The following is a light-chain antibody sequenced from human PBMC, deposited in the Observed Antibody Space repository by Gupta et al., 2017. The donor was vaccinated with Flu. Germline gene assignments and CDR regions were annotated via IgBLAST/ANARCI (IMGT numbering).Light chain of an antibody. CDR3: QQYYSTPRT. CDR1: QSVLYSSNNKNY. J-gene: IGKJ1*01. Sequence: DIVRTQSPDSLAVSLGERPTINCKSSQSVLYSSNNKNYLAWYQQKPGQPPKLLIYWASTRESGVPDRFSGSGSGTDFTLTISSLQAEDVAVYYCQQYYSTPRTFGQGTKVEIK. V-gene: IGKV4-1*01. CDR2: WAS.